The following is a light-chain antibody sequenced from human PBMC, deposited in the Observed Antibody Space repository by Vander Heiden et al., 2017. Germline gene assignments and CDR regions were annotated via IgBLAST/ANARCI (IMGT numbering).Light chain of an antibody. J-gene: IGKJ1*01. V-gene: IGKV3-15*01. Sequence: EIVMTQSPATLSVSLGESVTLFCRPSQFLSTYLAWYQQKPGQAPRLLINGASTRATGIPARFSGSGTGTEFTLTINSLQSEDFAVYYCQQYNAWPWTFGQGTKVEIK. CDR3: QQYNAWPWT. CDR1: QFLSTY. CDR2: GAS.